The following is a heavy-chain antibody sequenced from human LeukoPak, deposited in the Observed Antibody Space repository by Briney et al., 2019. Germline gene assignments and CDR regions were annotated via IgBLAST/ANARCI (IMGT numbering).Heavy chain of an antibody. V-gene: IGHV5-51*01. CDR2: IYHGDSDP. D-gene: IGHD6-13*01. CDR3: ARTLGDSSSWSLFDY. CDR1: EYSFTSHW. J-gene: IGHJ4*02. Sequence: GESLKISCKGSEYSFTSHWIAWVRQIPGKGLGRMAIIYHGDSDPRYSPSFQGQVTISADKSISTAYLQWSSLKASDTAMYYCARTLGDSSSWSLFDYWGEGTLVTVSS.